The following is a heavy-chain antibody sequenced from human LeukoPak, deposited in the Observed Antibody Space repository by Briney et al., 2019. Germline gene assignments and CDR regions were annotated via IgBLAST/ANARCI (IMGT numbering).Heavy chain of an antibody. Sequence: GGSLTLSCAASGFIFSSYGMYWVRQAPGKGLEWVAVIWHDGSNKYYADSVKGRFTISRDNSKNTLYLQMNSLRAEDTAVYYCAKDRRDIAVAGTSWYFDLWGRGTLVTVSS. D-gene: IGHD6-19*01. CDR3: AKDRRDIAVAGTSWYFDL. V-gene: IGHV3-30*02. CDR2: IWHDGSNK. CDR1: GFIFSSYG. J-gene: IGHJ2*01.